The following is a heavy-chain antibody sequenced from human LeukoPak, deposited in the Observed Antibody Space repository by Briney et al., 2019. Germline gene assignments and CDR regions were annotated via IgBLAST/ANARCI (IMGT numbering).Heavy chain of an antibody. V-gene: IGHV4-31*03. CDR3: AGGAPDWFPRRGSFDI. CDR2: IYYSGST. D-gene: IGHD3-9*01. J-gene: IGHJ3*02. Sequence: PSETLSLTCSVSGGSINSGGRYWTWIRQHSGKGLEWIGYIYYSGSTYYNPSLKSRATISVDTSKNQFSLRLTSVTAADTAVYYCAGGAPDWFPRRGSFDIWGQGTTVTVSS. CDR1: GGSINSGGRY.